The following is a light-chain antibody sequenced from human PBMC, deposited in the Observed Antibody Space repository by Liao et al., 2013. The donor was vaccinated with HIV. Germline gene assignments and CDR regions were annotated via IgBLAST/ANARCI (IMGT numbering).Light chain of an antibody. Sequence: SYVLTQPSSLSVAPGKTARMTCGGNSIGSKSVHWYQQKPGQAPLLVMYNDRDRPSGIPDRFSGSRSGNTATLSISRAEAGDEADYYCQVWDSRNSRWMFGGGTKVTVL. CDR2: NDR. CDR3: QVWDSRNSRWM. CDR1: SIGSKS. V-gene: IGLV3-21*04. J-gene: IGLJ3*02.